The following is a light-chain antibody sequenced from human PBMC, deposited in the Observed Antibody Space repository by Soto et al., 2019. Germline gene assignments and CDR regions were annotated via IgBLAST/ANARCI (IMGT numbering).Light chain of an antibody. V-gene: IGLV2-23*02. CDR3: CSYAGSFTYV. CDR1: SSDVGSYTL. Sequence: QSALTQPASVSGSPGQSITISCTGTSSDVGSYTLVSWYQQHPGKAPKLMIYEVNKRPSGVSNRFSGSKSGHTASLTISGIQAEDEADYFCCSYAGSFTYVFGTGTKLTVL. J-gene: IGLJ1*01. CDR2: EVN.